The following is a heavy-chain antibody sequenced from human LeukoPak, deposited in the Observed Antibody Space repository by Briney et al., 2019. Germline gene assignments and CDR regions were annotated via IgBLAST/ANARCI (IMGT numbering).Heavy chain of an antibody. V-gene: IGHV3-48*01. J-gene: IGHJ4*02. D-gene: IGHD5-24*01. CDR3: AKVIREVDMSYDY. CDR2: ITSSSGTI. CDR1: GFTFSTYS. Sequence: GGSLRLSCAASGFTFSTYSMNWVRQAPGKGLEWLSYITSSSGTIYYADSVKGRFTISRDNSKNTLYLQMNSLRAEDTAVYYCAKVIREVDMSYDYWGQGALVTVSS.